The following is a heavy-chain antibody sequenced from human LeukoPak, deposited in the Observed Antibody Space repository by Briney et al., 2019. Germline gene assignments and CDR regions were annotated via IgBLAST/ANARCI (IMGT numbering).Heavy chain of an antibody. CDR3: ARDRGIWFRELLRWFDP. CDR2: ISAYNGNT. D-gene: IGHD3-10*01. V-gene: IGHV1-18*01. Sequence: ASVKVSCKASGYTFTSYGISWVRQAPGQGLEWMGWISAYNGNTNYAQELQGRVTMTTDTSTSTAYMELRSLRSDDTAVYYCARDRGIWFRELLRWFDPWGQGTLVTVSS. J-gene: IGHJ5*02. CDR1: GYTFTSYG.